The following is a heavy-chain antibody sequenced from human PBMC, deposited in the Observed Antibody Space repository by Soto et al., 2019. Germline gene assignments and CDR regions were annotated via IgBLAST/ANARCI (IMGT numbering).Heavy chain of an antibody. CDR2: MYYSGTT. CDR3: XXHGEXTIRSLNWFDP. D-gene: IGHD4-17*01. Sequence: QLQLQESGPGLVKPSETLSLTCTVSGGSISSSSXXWGWIRQPPGKGLEWIGSMYYSGTTYYNPSLKSRGTISXXXXKXXXXXXXXXXXXXXXXXXXXXXHGEXTIRSLNWFDPWGQGTLVTVSS. V-gene: IGHV4-39*01. CDR1: GGSISSSSXX. J-gene: IGHJ5*02.